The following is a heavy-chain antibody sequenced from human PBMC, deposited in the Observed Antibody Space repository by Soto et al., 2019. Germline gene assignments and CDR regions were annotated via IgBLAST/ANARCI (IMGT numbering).Heavy chain of an antibody. Sequence: GGSLRLSCAASGFTFSSYNMNWVRQTPGKGLEWVSSISSSSSYIYYADSVKGRFTISRDNAKNSLYLQMNSLSAEDTAVYYCARDFNVYYDILTGYSPRGYWGQGT. J-gene: IGHJ4*02. D-gene: IGHD3-9*01. CDR1: GFTFSSYN. V-gene: IGHV3-21*01. CDR3: ARDFNVYYDILTGYSPRGY. CDR2: ISSSSSYI.